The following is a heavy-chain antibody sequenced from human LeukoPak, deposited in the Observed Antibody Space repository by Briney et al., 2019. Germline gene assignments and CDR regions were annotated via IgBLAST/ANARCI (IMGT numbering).Heavy chain of an antibody. Sequence: PGGSLRLSRAASGFTVRNNYMGWVRQARGKGLEWVAFIKSGDNTNYADSVKGRFSISKDDSQNNLYLQMNSLRGEDTAVYYCARVSSDSSGWYAFDYWGQGTLVTVSS. CDR3: ARVSSDSSGWYAFDY. CDR2: IKSGDNT. D-gene: IGHD6-19*01. J-gene: IGHJ4*02. CDR1: GFTVRNNY. V-gene: IGHV3-53*05.